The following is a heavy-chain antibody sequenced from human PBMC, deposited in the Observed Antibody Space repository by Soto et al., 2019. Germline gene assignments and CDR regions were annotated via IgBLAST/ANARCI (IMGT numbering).Heavy chain of an antibody. D-gene: IGHD3-10*01. Sequence: GGSLRLSCAASGFTFSNYAMNWVRQAPGKGLEWVAAISGGGGSTYYADSVKGRCTISRDNSKNTLYLQMNSLRAEDTAVYYCAKDRMGSGSYGWLDPWGQGTLVTVSS. CDR2: ISGGGGST. CDR3: AKDRMGSGSYGWLDP. J-gene: IGHJ5*02. CDR1: GFTFSNYA. V-gene: IGHV3-23*01.